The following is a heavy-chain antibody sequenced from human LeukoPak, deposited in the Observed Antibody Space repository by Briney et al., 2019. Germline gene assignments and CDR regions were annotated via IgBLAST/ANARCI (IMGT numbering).Heavy chain of an antibody. V-gene: IGHV1-8*03. CDR1: GYTFTNYD. CDR3: ARATVVAGYCTTTRCYKPFDI. Sequence: ASVKVSCKASGYTFTNYDINWVRQATGQGLEWMGWMNPNSANTGYSQKFQGRVTFTRDTPISTAYMELSSLRSEDTAVYFCARATVVAGYCTTTRCYKPFDIWGQGTMVTVSS. J-gene: IGHJ3*02. D-gene: IGHD2-2*02. CDR2: MNPNSANT.